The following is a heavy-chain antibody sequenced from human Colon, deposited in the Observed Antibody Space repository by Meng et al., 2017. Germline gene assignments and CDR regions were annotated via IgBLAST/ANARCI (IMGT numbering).Heavy chain of an antibody. J-gene: IGHJ4*02. D-gene: IGHD1/OR15-1a*01. Sequence: QMQLRDSGQGLVKHSGPLPLTCAVSGVPISTTNWWTWFRQSPGKGLEWIGEIAHTGRTNYNRSLKSRVTVSMDKSKNHFSLNVTSVTAADTAVYYCGTTDINYCPIHYWGQGTLVTVSS. CDR3: GTTDINYCPIHY. CDR2: IAHTGRT. V-gene: IGHV4-4*02. CDR1: GVPISTTNW.